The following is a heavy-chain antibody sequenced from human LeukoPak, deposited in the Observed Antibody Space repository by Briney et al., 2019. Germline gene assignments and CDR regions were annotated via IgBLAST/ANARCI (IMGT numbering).Heavy chain of an antibody. CDR1: GFTFSSYG. V-gene: IGHV3-33*01. CDR2: IWYDGSNK. D-gene: IGHD5-24*01. J-gene: IGHJ4*02. CDR3: ARGTGDGYNFGY. Sequence: GRSLRLSCAASGFTFSSYGMHWVRQAPGKGLEWVAVIWYDGSNKYYADSAKGRFTISRDNSKNTLYLQMNSLRAEDTAVYYCARGTGDGYNFGYWGQGTLVTVSS.